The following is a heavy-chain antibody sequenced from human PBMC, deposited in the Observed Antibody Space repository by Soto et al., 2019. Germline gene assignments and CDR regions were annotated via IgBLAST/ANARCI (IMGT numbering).Heavy chain of an antibody. CDR3: TTDPLEELRFLEWLLFDY. J-gene: IGHJ4*02. D-gene: IGHD3-3*01. V-gene: IGHV3-15*07. Sequence: GGSLRLSCAASGFTFSNAWMNWVRQAPGKGLEWVGRIKSKTDGGTTDYAAPVKGRFTIARDDSKNTLYLQMNSLKTEDTAVYYCTTDPLEELRFLEWLLFDYWGQGTLVTVSS. CDR2: IKSKTDGGTT. CDR1: GFTFSNAW.